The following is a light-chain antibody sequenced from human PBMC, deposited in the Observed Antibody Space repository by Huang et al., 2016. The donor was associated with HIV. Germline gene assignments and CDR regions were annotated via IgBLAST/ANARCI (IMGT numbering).Light chain of an antibody. Sequence: EIVLTQSPATLSVSPGERATLSCRASQSVANYLAWYQQNPGQAPRLLIYDASNRATGIPARFSGSGSGTDFTLSISSLEPEDFAVYYCQQRGSWPLTFGGGTKVDI. CDR3: QQRGSWPLT. CDR1: QSVANY. CDR2: DAS. V-gene: IGKV3-11*01. J-gene: IGKJ4*01.